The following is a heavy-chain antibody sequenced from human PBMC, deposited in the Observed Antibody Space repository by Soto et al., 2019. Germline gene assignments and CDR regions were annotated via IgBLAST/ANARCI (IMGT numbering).Heavy chain of an antibody. CDR1: EVTFCNYA. D-gene: IGHD3-22*01. CDR3: AKNPGYYYDSTGYHFDY. J-gene: IGHJ4*02. Sequence: PGGSLRLSCAASEVTFCNYAMSGVRQAPGKGLEWVSAISYGGGTTYYADSVKGRFTISRDNSKNTLYLQMNSLRAEDTAVYYCAKNPGYYYDSTGYHFDYWGQGTLVTVSS. CDR2: ISYGGGTT. V-gene: IGHV3-23*01.